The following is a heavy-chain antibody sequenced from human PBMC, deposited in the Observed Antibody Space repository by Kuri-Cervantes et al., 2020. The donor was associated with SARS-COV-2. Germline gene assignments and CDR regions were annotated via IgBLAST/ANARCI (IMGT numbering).Heavy chain of an antibody. J-gene: IGHJ6*02. CDR2: INPNSGGT. Sequence: ASVKVSCKASGYTFTGYYMHWVRQAPGQGLEWMGWINPNSGGTNYAQKFQGRVTMTRDTSISIAYMELSRLRSDDTAVYYCASNSNYWYYGMDVWGQGTTVTVSS. CDR1: GYTFTGYY. D-gene: IGHD4-11*01. CDR3: ASNSNYWYYGMDV. V-gene: IGHV1-2*02.